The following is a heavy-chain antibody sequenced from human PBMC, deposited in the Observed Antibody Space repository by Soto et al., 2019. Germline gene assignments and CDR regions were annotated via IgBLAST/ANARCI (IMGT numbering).Heavy chain of an antibody. J-gene: IGHJ4*02. CDR3: ARESGSLVFDY. V-gene: IGHV3-48*01. CDR1: GFIFRSYG. Sequence: GESLKISCAASGFIFRSYGMDWVRQAPGKGLEWVAYIRGSGSMIYYADSVKGRFTISRDNGDNSLFLQMNSLRAEDTAVYYCARESGSLVFDYWGQGTRVTVSS. D-gene: IGHD1-26*01. CDR2: IRGSGSMI.